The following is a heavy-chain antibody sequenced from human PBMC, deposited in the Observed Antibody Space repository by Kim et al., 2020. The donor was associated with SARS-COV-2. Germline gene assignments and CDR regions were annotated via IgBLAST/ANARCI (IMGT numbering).Heavy chain of an antibody. CDR3: ARGIHQWLGVDD. CDR2: IGTAGET. Sequence: GGSLRLSCAASGFTFGGHDMHWVRQGSGKGLEWVSAIGTAGETFYSGSVKGRFIISSENGRNSLFLQMDSLKVGDRAVYYCARGIHQWLGVDDWGQGPRSPSP. D-gene: IGHD5-18*01. CDR1: GFTFGGHD. J-gene: IGHJ6*02. V-gene: IGHV3-13*04.